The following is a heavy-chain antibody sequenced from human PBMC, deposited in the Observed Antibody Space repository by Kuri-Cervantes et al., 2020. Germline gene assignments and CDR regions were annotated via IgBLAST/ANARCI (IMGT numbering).Heavy chain of an antibody. D-gene: IGHD3-9*01. CDR3: ARSPYDILAGPKGNPFDY. J-gene: IGHJ4*02. CDR1: GGTFSSYA. CDR2: INPIFGTA. V-gene: IGHV1-69*13. Sequence: SVKVSCKASGGTFSSYAISWVRQAPGQGLEWMGGINPIFGTANYAQKFQGRVTITADESTSTAYMELSSLRSEDTAVYYCARSPYDILAGPKGNPFDYWGQGTLVTVSS.